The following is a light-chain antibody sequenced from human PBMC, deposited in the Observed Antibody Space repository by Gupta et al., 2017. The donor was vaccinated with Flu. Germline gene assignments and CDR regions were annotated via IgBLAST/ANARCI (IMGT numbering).Light chain of an antibody. V-gene: IGKV4-1*01. CDR3: QQDECPPPRT. Sequence: DIVMTQSPDSLAVSLGERATINCKSSQSLLYSSNNKNYLAWYQQKPGQPPKLLIYWASTRESGVPDRFSGSGYGTDFTLTISSRQAEDVAVYYCQQDECPPPRTFGQGTKVEIK. CDR2: WAS. J-gene: IGKJ1*01. CDR1: QSLLYSSNNKNY.